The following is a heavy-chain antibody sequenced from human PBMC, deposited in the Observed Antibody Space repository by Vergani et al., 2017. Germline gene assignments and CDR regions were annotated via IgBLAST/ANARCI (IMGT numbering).Heavy chain of an antibody. J-gene: IGHJ4*02. D-gene: IGHD3-22*01. CDR2: ISYDGTQK. CDR3: ARDVTDIFVSSSDYSHLLYY. Sequence: QVHLVESGGGVVQPGRSLRLSCVVSGFTSSYYGMHWVRQAPGKGLEWVAVISYDGTQKYYADSVKGRFTVSRDNFKNTMYLQMDRLTTDDTAVYFCARDVTDIFVSSSDYSHLLYYWGQGILVTVSS. V-gene: IGHV3-30*03. CDR1: GFTSSYYG.